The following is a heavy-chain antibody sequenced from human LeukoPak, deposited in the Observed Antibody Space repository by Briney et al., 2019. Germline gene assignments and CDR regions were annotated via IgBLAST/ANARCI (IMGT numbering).Heavy chain of an antibody. D-gene: IGHD3-22*01. CDR3: AKRGVVIRVILVGFHKEAYYFDS. Sequence: PGGSLRLSCAVSGITLSNYGMSWVRQAPGKRLEWVAGISDSGGSTNYADSVKGRFTISRDNPKNTLYLQMISLRAEDMAVYFCAKRGVVIRVILVGFHKEAYYFDSWGQGALVTVSS. V-gene: IGHV3-23*01. CDR2: ISDSGGST. J-gene: IGHJ4*02. CDR1: GITLSNYG.